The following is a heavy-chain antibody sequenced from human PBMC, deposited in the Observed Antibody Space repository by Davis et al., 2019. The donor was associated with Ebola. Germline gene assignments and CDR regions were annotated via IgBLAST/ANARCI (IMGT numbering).Heavy chain of an antibody. D-gene: IGHD3-22*01. Sequence: GESLKISCAASGFTFSSYGMHWVRQAPGKGLEWVAVISYDGSNKYYADSVKGRLTIYRDNSKNTLYLQMNSLRAEDTAVYYFAKDDSTIITMGVGGDGYFDYWGQGTLVTVSS. CDR3: AKDDSTIITMGVGGDGYFDY. CDR2: ISYDGSNK. J-gene: IGHJ4*02. CDR1: GFTFSSYG. V-gene: IGHV3-30*18.